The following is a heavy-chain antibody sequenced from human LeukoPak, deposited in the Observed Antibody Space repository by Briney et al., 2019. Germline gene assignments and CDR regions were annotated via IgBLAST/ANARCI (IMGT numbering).Heavy chain of an antibody. Sequence: TVGSLGLSCAASGFTFSSYAMHWVRQASGKGLEWAAVISYDGSNKYYADSVKGRFTISRDNSKNTLYLQMNSLRAEDTAVYYCARAYSYAFEPWGQGTLVTVSS. V-gene: IGHV3-30-3*01. D-gene: IGHD5-18*01. CDR2: ISYDGSNK. CDR3: ARAYSYAFEP. J-gene: IGHJ5*02. CDR1: GFTFSSYA.